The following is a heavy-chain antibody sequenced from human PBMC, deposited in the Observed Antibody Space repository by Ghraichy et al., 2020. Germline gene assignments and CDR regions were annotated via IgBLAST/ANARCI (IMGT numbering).Heavy chain of an antibody. D-gene: IGHD1-26*01. J-gene: IGHJ5*02. V-gene: IGHV4-39*01. Sequence: SETLSLTCSVSGASVGSNSFYWAWIRQPPGKGLEWIGSAFHSGSTYYSPSLKSRVTISVDTSKNQFSLKLNSVTAADTAVYFCARRFAYSGRCDPWGQGTLVTVSS. CDR2: AFHSGST. CDR3: ARRFAYSGRCDP. CDR1: GASVGSNSFY.